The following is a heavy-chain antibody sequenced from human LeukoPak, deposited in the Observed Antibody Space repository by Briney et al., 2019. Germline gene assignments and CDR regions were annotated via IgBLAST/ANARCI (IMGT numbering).Heavy chain of an antibody. CDR3: AKDCRIQLWSEPFDY. Sequence: GGSLRLSCAASGFTFSSYAMSWVRQAPGKGLEWVSAISGSGGSTYYADSVKGRFTISRDNSKNTLYLQMNSLRAEDTAVYYCAKDCRIQLWSEPFDYWGQGTLVTVSS. V-gene: IGHV3-23*01. CDR2: ISGSGGST. CDR1: GFTFSSYA. D-gene: IGHD5-18*01. J-gene: IGHJ4*02.